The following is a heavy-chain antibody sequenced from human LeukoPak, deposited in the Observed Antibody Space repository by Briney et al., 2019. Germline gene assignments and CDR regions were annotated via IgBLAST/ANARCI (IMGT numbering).Heavy chain of an antibody. D-gene: IGHD3-22*01. J-gene: IGHJ4*02. CDR2: IYPGDSDT. V-gene: IGHV5-51*01. CDR1: GYSFTSYW. CDR3: ASSYYYDSSGYLPPFDY. Sequence: GESLKISCKGSGYSFTSYWIGWVRQMPGKGLEWMGIIYPGDSDTRYSPSFQGQVTSSADKSISTAYLQWSSLKASDTAMYYCASSYYYDSSGYLPPFDYWGQGPLVTVSS.